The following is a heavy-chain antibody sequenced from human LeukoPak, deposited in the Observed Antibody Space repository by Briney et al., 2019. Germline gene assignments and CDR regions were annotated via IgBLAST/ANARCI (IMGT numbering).Heavy chain of an antibody. V-gene: IGHV4-39*02. CDR3: ARETPAVRNNCFDP. CDR1: GGSISSSTYY. D-gene: IGHD2-2*01. Sequence: SETLPLTCTVSGGSISSSTYYWGWVRQPPGTGLEWIGSVSYSGTTYYNTSLRSRVTISIDTSRNQFSLKVTSVTAADTAVYYCARETPAVRNNCFDPWGQGTLVTVSS. J-gene: IGHJ5*02. CDR2: VSYSGTT.